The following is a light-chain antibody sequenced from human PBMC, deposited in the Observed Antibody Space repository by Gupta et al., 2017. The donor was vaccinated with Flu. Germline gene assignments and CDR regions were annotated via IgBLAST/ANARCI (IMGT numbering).Light chain of an antibody. Sequence: QSALTQPASVSGSPGQSITISCTGTSSDVGGYNYVSWYQQHPAKAHKLMIYEVSKRPSGVANRFSGSKAGNTASLTISGLQDEDEADYYCSSYTSSSTLPFGTGTKVTVL. J-gene: IGLJ1*01. CDR1: SSDVGGYNY. V-gene: IGLV2-14*01. CDR3: SSYTSSSTLP. CDR2: EVS.